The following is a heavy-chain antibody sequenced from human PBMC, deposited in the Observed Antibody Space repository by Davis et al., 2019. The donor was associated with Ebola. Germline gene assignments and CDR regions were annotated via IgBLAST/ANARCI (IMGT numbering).Heavy chain of an antibody. CDR2: IKSDGSSI. CDR3: AGQKNYASDI. V-gene: IGHV3-74*01. J-gene: IGHJ3*02. Sequence: PGGSLRLSCAASGFTFSDYWMHWVRQAAGKGLVWVSRIKSDGSSISYADSVKGRFTISRDNAKNTLYLQMNSLRDEDTAVYYCAGQKNYASDIWGQGTMVTVSS. CDR1: GFTFSDYW.